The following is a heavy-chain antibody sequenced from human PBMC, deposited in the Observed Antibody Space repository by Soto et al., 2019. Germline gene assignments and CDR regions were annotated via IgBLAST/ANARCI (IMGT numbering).Heavy chain of an antibody. D-gene: IGHD1-26*01. Sequence: EVQLVESGGGSVQPGGSLRLSCAASGFSFSSYFMAWVRQAPGEGLVSVSHVPGDGSRASYADSVRGRFTISRDNAKNTLYLQMDSLRDEDTAIYYCARENWYSLDVWGQGTTVTVS. CDR3: ARENWYSLDV. J-gene: IGHJ6*02. CDR2: VPGDGSRA. V-gene: IGHV3-74*01. CDR1: GFSFSSYF.